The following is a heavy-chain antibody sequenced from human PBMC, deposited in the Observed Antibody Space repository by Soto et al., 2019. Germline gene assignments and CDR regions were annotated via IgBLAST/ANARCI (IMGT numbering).Heavy chain of an antibody. CDR3: ARADYCGGDCSTQFDY. Sequence: QVQLVQSGAEVKKPGSSVKVSCKASGGTFSSYAISWVRQAPGQGLEWMGGIIPIFGTANYAQKFQGRVTITADESTSTAYRELSSLRSEDTAVYYCARADYCGGDCSTQFDYWGRGTLVTVSS. CDR1: GGTFSSYA. V-gene: IGHV1-69*01. CDR2: IIPIFGTA. D-gene: IGHD2-21*02. J-gene: IGHJ4*02.